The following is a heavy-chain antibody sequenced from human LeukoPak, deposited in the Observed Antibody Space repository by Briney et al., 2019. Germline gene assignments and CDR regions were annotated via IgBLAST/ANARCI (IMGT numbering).Heavy chain of an antibody. CDR3: VTAMGLYYFDY. CDR2: ISWNSGSI. Sequence: PGRSLRLSCAASGFTFDDYAMHWVRQAPGKGLEWVSGISWNSGSIGYADSVKGRFTISRDNAKNSLYLQMSSLRAEDTALYYCVTAMGLYYFDYWGQGTLVTVSS. V-gene: IGHV3-9*01. CDR1: GFTFDDYA. J-gene: IGHJ4*02. D-gene: IGHD4/OR15-4a*01.